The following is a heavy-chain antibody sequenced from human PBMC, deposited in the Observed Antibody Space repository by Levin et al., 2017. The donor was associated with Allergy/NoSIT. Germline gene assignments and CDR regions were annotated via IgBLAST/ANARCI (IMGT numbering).Heavy chain of an antibody. Sequence: SETLSLTCSVSGASISATKFYWGWFRQPPGKGLEWIGSVSYLGSTYYNPSLKSRVTISLDKSNNQFSVRLSPVTASHTAVYYCAGEVDGPYEYRRWGYIYFFAYWSQGTLVAVSS. J-gene: IGHJ4*02. D-gene: IGHD6-13*01. CDR2: VSYLGST. CDR3: AGEVDGPYEYRRWGYIYFFAY. V-gene: IGHV4-39*01. CDR1: GASISATKFY.